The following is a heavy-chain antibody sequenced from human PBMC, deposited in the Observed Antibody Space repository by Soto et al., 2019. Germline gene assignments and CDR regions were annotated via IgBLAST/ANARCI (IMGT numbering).Heavy chain of an antibody. D-gene: IGHD2-2*01. CDR3: TRYTSTSRYSYFGMDA. CDR1: GFTFGDYA. CDR2: IRSKAYGETK. J-gene: IGHJ6*02. V-gene: IGHV3-49*03. Sequence: GGSLRLSCTGSGFTFGDYAISWSRQAPGKGLEWVGVIRSKAYGETKDYAASVKGRFTILRDDSKSIAYLQMNSLQSEDTGVYYCTRYTSTSRYSYFGMDAWGHGTTVTVSS.